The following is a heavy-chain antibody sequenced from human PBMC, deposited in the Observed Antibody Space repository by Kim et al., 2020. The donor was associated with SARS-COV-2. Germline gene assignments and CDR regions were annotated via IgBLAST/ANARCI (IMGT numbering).Heavy chain of an antibody. CDR2: ISGSGGST. D-gene: IGHD3-10*01. Sequence: GGSLRLSCAASGFTFSSYAMSWVRQAPGKGLEWVSAISGSGGSTYYADSVKGRFTISRDNSKNTLYLQMNSLRAEDTAVYYCAKDRVLLWFGDSGLNDAFDIWGQGTMVTVSS. CDR3: AKDRVLLWFGDSGLNDAFDI. V-gene: IGHV3-23*01. CDR1: GFTFSSYA. J-gene: IGHJ3*02.